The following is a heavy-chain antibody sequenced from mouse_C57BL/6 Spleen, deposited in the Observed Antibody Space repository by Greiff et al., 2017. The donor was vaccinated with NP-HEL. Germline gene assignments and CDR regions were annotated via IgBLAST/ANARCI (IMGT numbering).Heavy chain of an antibody. Sequence: EVQLQQSGPELVKPGASVKISCKASGYTFTDYYMNWVKQSHGKSLEWIGDINPNNGGTSYNQKFKGKATLTVDKSSSTAYMELRSLTSEDSAVYYWAVYYGNYAWFAYWGQGTLVTVSA. CDR2: INPNNGGT. CDR3: AVYYGNYAWFAY. V-gene: IGHV1-26*01. J-gene: IGHJ3*01. D-gene: IGHD2-1*01. CDR1: GYTFTDYY.